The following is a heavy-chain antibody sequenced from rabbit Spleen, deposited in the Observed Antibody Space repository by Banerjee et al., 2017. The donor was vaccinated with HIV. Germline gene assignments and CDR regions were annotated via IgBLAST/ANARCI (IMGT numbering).Heavy chain of an antibody. Sequence: QSLEESGGDLVKPGASLTLTCTASGFSFSSSHYMCWVRQAPGKGLAWIACIYGGSSGSTYYASWAQGRFTISKPSSTTVTLQMTSLTAADTATYFCARYGGENVWDLWGPGTLVTVS. J-gene: IGHJ4*01. V-gene: IGHV1S40*01. CDR2: IYGGSSGST. CDR1: GFSFSSSHY. CDR3: ARYGGENVWDL. D-gene: IGHD2-1*01.